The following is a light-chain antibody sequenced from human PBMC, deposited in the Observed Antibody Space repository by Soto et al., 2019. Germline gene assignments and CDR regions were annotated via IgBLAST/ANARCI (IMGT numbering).Light chain of an antibody. Sequence: ALTQPASVSGSPGQSITISCTGTSSDVGGYNYVSWYQQHPGKAPKLMIYDVSYRPSGVSNRFSGSKSGNTASLTISGLQAEDEADYYCTSYTSSSTLEVFGGGTKVTVL. CDR3: TSYTSSSTLEV. CDR1: SSDVGGYNY. J-gene: IGLJ2*01. CDR2: DVS. V-gene: IGLV2-14*01.